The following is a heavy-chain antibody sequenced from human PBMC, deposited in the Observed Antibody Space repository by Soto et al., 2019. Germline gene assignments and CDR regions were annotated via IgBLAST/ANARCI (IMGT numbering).Heavy chain of an antibody. CDR2: ISAYNGTT. CDR1: GYTFTSYG. Sequence: GASVKVSCKASGYTFTSYGISWVRQAPGQGLEWMGWISAYNGTTNYAQKLQGRVTTTTGTSTSTAYMELRSLRSDDTAVYYCARAEEYCSSTSCLFDYWGQGTLVTVSS. CDR3: ARAEEYCSSTSCLFDY. D-gene: IGHD2-2*01. J-gene: IGHJ4*02. V-gene: IGHV1-18*01.